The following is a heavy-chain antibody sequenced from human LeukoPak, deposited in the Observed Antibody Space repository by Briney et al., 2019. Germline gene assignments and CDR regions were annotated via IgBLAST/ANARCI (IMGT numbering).Heavy chain of an antibody. CDR1: GGSISSYY. CDR2: IYYSGST. V-gene: IGHV4-59*01. D-gene: IGHD3-16*01. J-gene: IGHJ4*02. Sequence: SETLSLTCTVSGGSISSYYWSWIRQPPGKGLEWIGYIYYSGSTNYNPSLKSRVTISVDTSKNQFSLKLSSVTAAGTAVYYCAKGYYDYVWGSYYFDYWGQGTLVTVSS. CDR3: AKGYYDYVWGSYYFDY.